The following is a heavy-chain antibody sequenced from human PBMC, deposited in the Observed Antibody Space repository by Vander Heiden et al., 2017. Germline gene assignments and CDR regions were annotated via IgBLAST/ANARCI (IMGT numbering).Heavy chain of an antibody. V-gene: IGHV3-30*04. CDR3: AIATAFSGSGRA. CDR1: GFTFSSYA. Sequence: AASGFTFSSYAMHWVRQAPGKGLEWVAVISYDGSNKYDADAVKGRFTISRDNSMKTRYLKLKSISAYDTAVYDCAIATAFSGSGRAWGHGTMVTVSS. CDR2: ISYDGSNK. J-gene: IGHJ5*01. D-gene: IGHD3-10*01.